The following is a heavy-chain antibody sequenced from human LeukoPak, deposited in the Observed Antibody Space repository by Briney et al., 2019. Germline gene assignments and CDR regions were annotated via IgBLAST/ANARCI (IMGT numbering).Heavy chain of an antibody. CDR2: ISGSGGST. D-gene: IGHD4-23*01. CDR3: AKDLERDYGGNSGLGAFDI. V-gene: IGHV3-23*01. Sequence: GGSLRLSCAASGFTFSSYAMSWVRQAPGKGLEWVSAISGSGGSTCYADSVKGRFTISRDNSKNTLYLQMNSLRAEDTAVYYCAKDLERDYGGNSGLGAFDIWGQGTMATVSS. J-gene: IGHJ3*02. CDR1: GFTFSSYA.